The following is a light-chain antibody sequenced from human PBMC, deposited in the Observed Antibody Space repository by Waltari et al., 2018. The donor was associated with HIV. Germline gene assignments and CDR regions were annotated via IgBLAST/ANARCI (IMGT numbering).Light chain of an antibody. CDR1: SSDVGGYNY. V-gene: IGLV2-11*01. CDR3: CSYAGSYFYV. CDR2: DVN. J-gene: IGLJ1*01. Sequence: QPRSVSGSPGQSVTISCTGTSSDVGGYNYVSWYQQQPGEAPKLMINDVNKRPSGVLDRFSASKSGNTASLTISGLQAEDEADYYCCSYAGSYFYVFGTGTKVTVL.